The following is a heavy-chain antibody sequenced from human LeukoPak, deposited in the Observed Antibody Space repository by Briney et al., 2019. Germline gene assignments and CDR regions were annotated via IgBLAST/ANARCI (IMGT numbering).Heavy chain of an antibody. CDR2: ISGSGGST. CDR3: AKDLWTGPYYYYYYGMDV. D-gene: IGHD3/OR15-3a*01. CDR1: GFTFSSYA. V-gene: IGHV3-23*01. J-gene: IGHJ6*02. Sequence: GGSLRLSCAASGFTFSSYAMSWVRQAPGKGLEWVSAISGSGGSTYYADSVKGRFTISRDNSKNTLYLQMNSLRAEDTAVYYCAKDLWTGPYYYYYYGMDVWGQGTTVTVSS.